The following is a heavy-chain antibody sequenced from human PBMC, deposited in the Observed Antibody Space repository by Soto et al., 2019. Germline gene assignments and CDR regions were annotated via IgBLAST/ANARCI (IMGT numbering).Heavy chain of an antibody. D-gene: IGHD3-10*01. CDR1: GGSFSGYY. J-gene: IGHJ4*02. V-gene: IGHV4-34*01. Sequence: SETLSLTCAVYGGSFSGYYWSWIRQPPGKGLEWIGEINHSGSTNYNPSLKSRVTISVDTSKNQFSLKLSSVTAADTAVYYCARGPSSDGSGGGYYWGQGTLVTVSS. CDR3: ARGPSSDGSGGGYY. CDR2: INHSGST.